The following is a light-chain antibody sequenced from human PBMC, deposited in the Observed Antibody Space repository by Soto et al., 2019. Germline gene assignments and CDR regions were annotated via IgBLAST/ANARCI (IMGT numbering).Light chain of an antibody. J-gene: IGKJ1*01. CDR1: QIITNR. CDR3: QHYGGMWT. V-gene: IGKV1-5*01. Sequence: DIQITQSASTLSASVGYRVTITCRASQIITNRLAWYQQKPGKAPKVLIYDASNLESGVPSRFSGSRSGTEFILTISSLQPDDFATYYCQHYGGMWTFGQGTKVDI. CDR2: DAS.